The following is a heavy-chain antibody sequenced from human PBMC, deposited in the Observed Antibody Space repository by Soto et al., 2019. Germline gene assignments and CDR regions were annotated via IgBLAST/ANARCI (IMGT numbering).Heavy chain of an antibody. J-gene: IGHJ3*02. Sequence: PGGSLRLSCAASGFTFSSYEMNWVRQAPGKGLEWVSYISSSGSTIYYADSVKGRFTISRDNAKNSLYLQMNSLRAEDTAVYYCARDDELAVAGTHDAFDIWGQGTMVTVSS. CDR3: ARDDELAVAGTHDAFDI. CDR1: GFTFSSYE. V-gene: IGHV3-48*03. D-gene: IGHD6-19*01. CDR2: ISSSGSTI.